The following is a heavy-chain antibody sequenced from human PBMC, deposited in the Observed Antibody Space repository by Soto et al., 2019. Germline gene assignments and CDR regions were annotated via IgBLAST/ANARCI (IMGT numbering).Heavy chain of an antibody. J-gene: IGHJ4*02. Sequence: ASVKVSCKASGYTFTSYGISWVRQAPGQGLEWMGWISANTGNTNFAQKLQGRVTMTTDTSTSTAYMELRCLRSDDTAVYYCARDGRYSGSYGGYYFDYWGQGTLVTVSS. CDR3: ARDGRYSGSYGGYYFDY. D-gene: IGHD1-26*01. CDR1: GYTFTSYG. CDR2: ISANTGNT. V-gene: IGHV1-18*01.